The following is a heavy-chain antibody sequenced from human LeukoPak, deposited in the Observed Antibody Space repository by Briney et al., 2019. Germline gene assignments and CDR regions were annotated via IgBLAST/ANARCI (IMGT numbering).Heavy chain of an antibody. D-gene: IGHD2-15*01. CDR1: GFTFISYG. CDR3: AKHSGPYFIYSVDS. J-gene: IGHJ4*02. V-gene: IGHV3-23*01. Sequence: GGSLRLSCEASGFTFISYGMSWVRQAPGKGLEWVSTISNTAYNTYYADSVKGRFTISRDNSANTVSLQMNSLRAEDTALYYCAKHSGPYFIYSVDSWGQGTQVTVSS. CDR2: ISNTAYNT.